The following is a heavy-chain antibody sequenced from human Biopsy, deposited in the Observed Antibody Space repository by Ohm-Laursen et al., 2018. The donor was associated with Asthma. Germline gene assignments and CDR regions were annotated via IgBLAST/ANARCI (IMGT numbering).Heavy chain of an antibody. D-gene: IGHD3-22*01. CDR3: ASDLGGYYYDSSGYSSDY. V-gene: IGHV3-72*01. CDR1: GFTFSDHY. Sequence: SLRLSCAASGFTFSDHYMDWVRQAPGKGLEWVGRTRNKANSYTTEYAASVKGRFIISRDDSKNSLYLQMNSLKTEDTAVYYCASDLGGYYYDSSGYSSDYWGQGTLVTVSS. J-gene: IGHJ4*02. CDR2: TRNKANSYTT.